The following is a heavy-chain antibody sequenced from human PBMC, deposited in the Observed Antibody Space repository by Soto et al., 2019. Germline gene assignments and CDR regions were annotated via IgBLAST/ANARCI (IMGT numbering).Heavy chain of an antibody. CDR3: AKVGLGALTFTDYYYYGLDV. CDR2: ISGGGGST. D-gene: IGHD1-26*01. J-gene: IGHJ6*02. V-gene: IGHV3-23*01. CDR1: GFTFSTYA. Sequence: GGSLRLSCAASGFTFSTYAMNWVRQAPGKGLEWVSAISGGGGSTYYADSVKGRVTISRDNSKNTLYLQMNSLRAEDTAVYYCAKVGLGALTFTDYYYYGLDVWGQGTTVTVSS.